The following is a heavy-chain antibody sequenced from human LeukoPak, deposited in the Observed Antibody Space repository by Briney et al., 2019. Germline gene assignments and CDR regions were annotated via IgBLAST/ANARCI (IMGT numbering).Heavy chain of an antibody. CDR1: GFTFSSYW. V-gene: IGHV3-7*01. J-gene: IGHJ5*02. CDR3: ARDLHGSGTYIDWFDP. CDR2: IKQDGSEK. D-gene: IGHD3-10*01. Sequence: GGSLRLSCAASGFTFSSYWMSWVRQAPGKGLEWVANIKQDGSEKYYVDSVKGRFTISRDNAKNSMYLQMNSLRAEDTAVYYCARDLHGSGTYIDWFDPWGQGTLVTVSS.